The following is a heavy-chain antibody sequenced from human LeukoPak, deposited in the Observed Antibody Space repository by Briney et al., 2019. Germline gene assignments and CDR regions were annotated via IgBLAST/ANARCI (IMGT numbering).Heavy chain of an antibody. CDR3: ARDGGSYYRYDFQH. Sequence: PGGSLRLSCAASGFTFSSYAMHWVRQAPGKGLEWVAVISHDGSSKFYADSVKGRYTISRDNSKNTLYLQMNSLRAEDTAVYYCARDGGSYYRYDFQHWGQGTLVTVSS. CDR2: ISHDGSSK. V-gene: IGHV3-30-3*01. D-gene: IGHD1-26*01. CDR1: GFTFSSYA. J-gene: IGHJ1*01.